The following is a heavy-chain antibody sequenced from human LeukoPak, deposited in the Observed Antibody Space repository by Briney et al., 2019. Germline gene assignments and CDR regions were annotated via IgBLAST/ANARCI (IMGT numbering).Heavy chain of an antibody. Sequence: SGGSLRLSCAPSGFTFSDHYMDWVRQAPGKGLEWVSVIYSGGSTYYADSVKGRFTISRDNSKNTLYLQMNSLKTEDTAVYYCTTDNDSSGYHLAHPPSVHPWGQGTLVTVSS. J-gene: IGHJ5*02. D-gene: IGHD3-22*01. CDR1: GFTFSDHY. CDR2: IYSGGST. V-gene: IGHV3-53*01. CDR3: TTDNDSSGYHLAHPPSVHP.